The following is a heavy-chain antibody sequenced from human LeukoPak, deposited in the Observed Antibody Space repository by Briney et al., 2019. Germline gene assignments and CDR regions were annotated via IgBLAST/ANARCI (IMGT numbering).Heavy chain of an antibody. CDR1: GGSISCYY. CDR2: IYYSGST. CDR3: ARDEYSSGRNGGYFDY. D-gene: IGHD2-15*01. V-gene: IGHV4-59*01. Sequence: SEPLSLTCTFSGGSISCYYWNWIRQPPGKGLEVFGNIYYSGSTNYNPSLKSRVTISVATSKNQLSLKLSSVTAADTAVYYCARDEYSSGRNGGYFDYWGQGALVTVSS. J-gene: IGHJ4*02.